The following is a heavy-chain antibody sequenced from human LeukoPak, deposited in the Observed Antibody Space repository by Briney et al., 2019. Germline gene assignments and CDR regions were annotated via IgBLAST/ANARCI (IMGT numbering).Heavy chain of an antibody. D-gene: IGHD4-17*01. V-gene: IGHV4-4*07. CDR2: IYTSGST. CDR3: ARVSPPGGLAVTTRYFDL. J-gene: IGHJ2*01. Sequence: SETLSLTCTVSGGPISSYYWSWIRQPAGKGLEWIGRIYTSGSTNYNPSLKSRVTMSVDTSKNQFSLKLSSVTAADTAVYYCARVSPPGGLAVTTRYFDLWGRGTLVTVSS. CDR1: GGPISSYY.